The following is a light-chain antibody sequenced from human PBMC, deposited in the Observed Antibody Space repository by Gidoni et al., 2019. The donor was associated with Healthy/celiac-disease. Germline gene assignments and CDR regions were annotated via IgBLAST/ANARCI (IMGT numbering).Light chain of an antibody. V-gene: IGKV1-39*01. CDR1: QSISSY. CDR2: AAS. J-gene: IGKJ2*04. CDR3: QQSYSTLCS. Sequence: DIQMTKPPSSLSASVGARVTITCRASQSISSYLNWYQQKPGKAPKLLIYAASSLQSGVPSRFSGSGSGTDFTLTISSLQPEDFATYYCQQSYSTLCSFGQGTKLEIK.